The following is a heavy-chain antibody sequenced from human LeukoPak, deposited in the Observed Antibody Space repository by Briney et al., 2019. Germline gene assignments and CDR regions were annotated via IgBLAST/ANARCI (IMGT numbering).Heavy chain of an antibody. D-gene: IGHD3-22*01. CDR3: ARDQGGYDSSGEFDY. V-gene: IGHV4-34*01. CDR2: IYHSGST. CDR1: GGSFSGYY. J-gene: IGHJ4*02. Sequence: SETLSLTCAVYGGSFSGYYWNWVRQPPGKGLEWIGSIYHSGSTYYNPSLKSRVTISVDTSKNQFSLKLSSVTAADTAVYYCARDQGGYDSSGEFDYWGQGTLVTVSS.